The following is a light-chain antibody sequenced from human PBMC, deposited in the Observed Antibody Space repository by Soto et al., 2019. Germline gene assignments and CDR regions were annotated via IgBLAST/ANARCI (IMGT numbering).Light chain of an antibody. CDR2: SAS. CDR3: QQSFRTPYT. CDR1: QTINKN. V-gene: IGKV1-39*01. Sequence: DIPMTQSPSSLSASVGDRVTITCRTSQTINKNLNWYQQKPGQAPNLLIYSASDFQSGVPSRFSGSGSGTEFTLTISGLQPEDFATYYCQQSFRTPYTFGQGTDLEI. J-gene: IGKJ2*01.